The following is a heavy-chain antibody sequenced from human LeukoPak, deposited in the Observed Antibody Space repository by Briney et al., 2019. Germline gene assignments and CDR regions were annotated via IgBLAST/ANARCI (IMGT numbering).Heavy chain of an antibody. D-gene: IGHD6-6*01. CDR3: ARSPRYSSSALGAFDI. V-gene: IGHV3-33*01. J-gene: IGHJ3*02. CDR2: ILYDGSNK. Sequence: QPGRSLSLSWAASGFTFSSYGMGWVRQAPGKGLEWVGVILYDGSNKYYAASVKGPFTNSRDNSKKALYLQMNSLRAEDTAVYYWARSPRYSSSALGAFDIWGQGTMVTVSS. CDR1: GFTFSSYG.